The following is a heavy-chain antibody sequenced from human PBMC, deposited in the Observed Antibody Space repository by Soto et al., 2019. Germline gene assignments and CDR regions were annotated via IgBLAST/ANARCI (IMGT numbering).Heavy chain of an antibody. CDR3: ARDRYGGNSDY. V-gene: IGHV4-59*01. Sequence: SEPLSLTCTVSGGSISSYYWSWIRQPPGKGLEWIGYIYYSGSTNYNPSLKSRVTISVDTSKNQFSLKLSSVTAADTAVYYCARDRYGGNSDYWGQGTLVTVSS. CDR2: IYYSGST. CDR1: GGSISSYY. J-gene: IGHJ4*02. D-gene: IGHD2-21*02.